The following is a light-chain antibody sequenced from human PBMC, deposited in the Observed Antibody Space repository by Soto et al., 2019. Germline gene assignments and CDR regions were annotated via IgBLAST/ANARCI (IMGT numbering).Light chain of an antibody. V-gene: IGKV1-5*01. J-gene: IGKJ1*01. CDR1: QSIRSW. CDR3: QQYNSYSSWT. CDR2: DAS. Sequence: DIPMTQSPSTLSASVGDRVTIPCRASQSIRSWLAWYQQKPGTAPKLLIYDASSLESGVPSRFSGSGSGTEFTLTISSLQPDDFATYYCQQYNSYSSWTFGQGTKVQIK.